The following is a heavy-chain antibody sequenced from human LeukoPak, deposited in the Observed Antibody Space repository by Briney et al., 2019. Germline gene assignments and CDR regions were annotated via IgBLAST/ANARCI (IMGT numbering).Heavy chain of an antibody. CDR1: GYTFTTYD. CDR2: MNPNSGNT. D-gene: IGHD6-25*01. Sequence: ASVKVSCKASGYTFTTYDINWVRQATGQGLEWMGWMNPNSGNTGYTQKFQGRVTMTRNTSISTAYMELSSLRSEVTAVYYCVRGRGSGHKENWFDPWGQGTLVTVSS. CDR3: VRGRGSGHKENWFDP. V-gene: IGHV1-8*01. J-gene: IGHJ5*02.